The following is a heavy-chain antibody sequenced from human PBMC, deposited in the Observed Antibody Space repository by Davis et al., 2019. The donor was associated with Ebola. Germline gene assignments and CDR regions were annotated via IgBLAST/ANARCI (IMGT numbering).Heavy chain of an antibody. CDR2: ISAYNGNT. J-gene: IGHJ5*02. Sequence: AASVKVSCKASGYTFTSYGISWVRQAPGRGPEWMGWISAYNGNTNYAQKLQGRVTMTTDTSTSTAYMELRSLRSDDTAVYYCATTKQWLATYNWFDPWGQGTLVTVSS. V-gene: IGHV1-18*01. CDR1: GYTFTSYG. D-gene: IGHD6-19*01. CDR3: ATTKQWLATYNWFDP.